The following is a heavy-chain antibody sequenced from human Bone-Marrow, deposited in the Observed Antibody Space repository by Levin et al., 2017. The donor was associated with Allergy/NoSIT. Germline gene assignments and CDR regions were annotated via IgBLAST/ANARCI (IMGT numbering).Heavy chain of an antibody. CDR1: GYTFTDYY. CDR3: GRPSATRDHYYDSRGYPLHF. V-gene: IGHV1-2*02. CDR2: IDLNTGGT. J-gene: IGHJ4*02. Sequence: PVASVKVSCKASGYTFTDYYLHWVRQAPGQGLEWMGWIDLNTGGTNYAQKFHGRVTMTRDPSVNTAFMELAGLTSDDTAVYYCGRPSATRDHYYDSRGYPLHFWGRGTLVSVSS. D-gene: IGHD3-22*01.